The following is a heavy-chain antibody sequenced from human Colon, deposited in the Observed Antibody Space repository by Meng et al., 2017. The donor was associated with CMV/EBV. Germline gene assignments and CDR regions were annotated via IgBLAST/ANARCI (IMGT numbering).Heavy chain of an antibody. CDR2: ISDSGNTQ. CDR1: GCTFSGYT. J-gene: IGHJ4*02. Sequence: GDAGCTFSGYTMHSSGQGPEWSVETEESISDSGNTQYNSGYRKGRVTISRDNSKNTLYLQVNGLGLQDRAVYYCARDGRDDYNQIDFWGQGTLVTVSS. V-gene: IGHV3-30*10. CDR3: ARDGRDDYNQIDF. D-gene: IGHD5-24*01.